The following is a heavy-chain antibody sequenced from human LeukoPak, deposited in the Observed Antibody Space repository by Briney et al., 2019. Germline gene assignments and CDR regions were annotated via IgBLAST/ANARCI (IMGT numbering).Heavy chain of an antibody. CDR3: ARRVAALNAFDV. Sequence: GESLKISCKCSGYSFTSYRIGWVRQMPGKGLEWMGIIYPGDYDTRYSPSFQGQVTISADKSINTAYLQWSSLKASDTAMYYCARRVAALNAFDVWGQGTMVTVSS. D-gene: IGHD6-19*01. CDR2: IYPGDYDT. CDR1: GYSFTSYR. V-gene: IGHV5-51*01. J-gene: IGHJ3*01.